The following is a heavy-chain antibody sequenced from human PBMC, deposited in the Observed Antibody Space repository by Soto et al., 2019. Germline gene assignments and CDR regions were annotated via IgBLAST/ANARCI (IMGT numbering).Heavy chain of an antibody. Sequence: QVQLQESGPGLVKPSGTLSLTCAVSSGSISSSNWWSWVRQPPGKGLEWIGEIYHSGSTNYNPSLKRRVTISVDKSKNQFSLKLSSVTAADTAVYYCARAPGLLMVYALYFDYWGQGTLVTVSS. CDR3: ARAPGLLMVYALYFDY. D-gene: IGHD2-8*01. J-gene: IGHJ4*02. CDR2: IYHSGST. CDR1: SGSISSSNW. V-gene: IGHV4-4*02.